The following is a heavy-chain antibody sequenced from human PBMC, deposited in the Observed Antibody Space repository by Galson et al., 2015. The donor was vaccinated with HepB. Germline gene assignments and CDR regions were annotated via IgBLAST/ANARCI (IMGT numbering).Heavy chain of an antibody. Sequence: SVKVSCKASGYTFTSYGISWVRQAPGQGLEWMGWISAYNGNTNYAQKLQGRVTMTTDTSTSTAYMELRSLRSDDTAVYYCARDRAAAGNKGGYYYYYMDVWGKGTTVTVSS. CDR2: ISAYNGNT. CDR1: GYTFTSYG. V-gene: IGHV1-18*01. J-gene: IGHJ6*03. CDR3: ARDRAAAGNKGGYYYYYMDV. D-gene: IGHD6-13*01.